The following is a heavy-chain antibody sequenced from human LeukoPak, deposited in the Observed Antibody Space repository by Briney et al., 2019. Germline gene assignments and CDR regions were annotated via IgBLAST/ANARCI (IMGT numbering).Heavy chain of an antibody. Sequence: GGSLRLSCAASGFTFSSYAMSWVRQAPGKGLEWISAITSSSSYTFYADSVKGRFTISRDNAQNSLYLQMNSLRVEDTAIYYCARDPYNGAYSEGYYYYYMDVWGKGTTVTVSS. J-gene: IGHJ6*03. CDR2: ITSSSSYT. CDR1: GFTFSSYA. CDR3: ARDPYNGAYSEGYYYYYMDV. D-gene: IGHD1-1*01. V-gene: IGHV3-21*01.